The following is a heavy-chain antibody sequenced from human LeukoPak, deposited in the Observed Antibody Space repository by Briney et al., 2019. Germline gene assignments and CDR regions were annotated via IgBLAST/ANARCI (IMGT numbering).Heavy chain of an antibody. CDR3: ARARQALVGATDC. J-gene: IGHJ4*02. Sequence: GGSLGLSCAASGFSFSVYSMKWVRQAPGKGLEWVSSISSSSDYIYHADSVKGRFTISRDNAKNSLFLQMNSLRVEDTAVYYCARARQALVGATDCWGQGTLVTVSS. CDR1: GFSFSVYS. D-gene: IGHD1-26*01. V-gene: IGHV3-21*01. CDR2: ISSSSDYI.